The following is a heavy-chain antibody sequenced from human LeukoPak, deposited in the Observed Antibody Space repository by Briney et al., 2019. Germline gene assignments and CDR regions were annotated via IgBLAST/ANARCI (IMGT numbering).Heavy chain of an antibody. Sequence: ASVKVSCKASGYTFTSYYMHWVRQGPGQGLEWMGIINPSGGSTSYAQKFQGRVTMTRDASTNTVYMELSSLRSEDTAVFYCVRGASSIAALNPFWYFDLWGRGTLVTVSS. J-gene: IGHJ2*01. D-gene: IGHD6-6*01. V-gene: IGHV1-46*01. CDR2: INPSGGST. CDR3: VRGASSIAALNPFWYFDL. CDR1: GYTFTSYY.